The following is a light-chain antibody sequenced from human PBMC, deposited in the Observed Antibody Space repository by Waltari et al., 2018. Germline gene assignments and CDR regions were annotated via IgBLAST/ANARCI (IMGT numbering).Light chain of an antibody. CDR3: QQYET. CDR1: QSESSH. J-gene: IGKJ1*01. CDR2: GTS. Sequence: VLTPSPATLSLSPGESGPLSCTASQSESSHLAWYQQTPGQAPRLLIYGTSARATGIPSRFRGSGSGTEFTLTISSLQSEDSAVYYCQQYETFGQGTKVEIK. V-gene: IGKV3-15*01.